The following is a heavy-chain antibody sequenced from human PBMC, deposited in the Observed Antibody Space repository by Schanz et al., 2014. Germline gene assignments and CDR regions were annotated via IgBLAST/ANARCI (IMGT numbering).Heavy chain of an antibody. CDR2: ISGGGGGYR. Sequence: EVLLVESGGGVVQPGGSLRLSCAVSGFTFSSYAMSWVRQAPGKGLEWVSTISGGGGGYRPYADSVKGRFTISRDTSKNTLYLQMSSLRAEDTALYFCAKDRRDNYGSGTFYFEHWGQGTLVTVSS. CDR1: GFTFSSYA. J-gene: IGHJ4*02. D-gene: IGHD3-10*01. V-gene: IGHV3-23*04. CDR3: AKDRRDNYGSGTFYFEH.